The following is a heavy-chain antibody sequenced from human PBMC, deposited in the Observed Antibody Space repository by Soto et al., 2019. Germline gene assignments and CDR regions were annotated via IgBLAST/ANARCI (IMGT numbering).Heavy chain of an antibody. V-gene: IGHV3-23*01. CDR3: AKTETFNGYYNAFDY. J-gene: IGHJ4*02. D-gene: IGHD3-9*01. CDR1: GFSFACYA. CDR2: ISGGGGST. Sequence: LXLSCAASGFSFACYALTWVRLAPWKGLEWVASISGGGGSTYYADSVKGRFSISRDNSNRVVYLQMGSLTAGDTAVYYCAKTETFNGYYNAFDYWGQGTRVTVS.